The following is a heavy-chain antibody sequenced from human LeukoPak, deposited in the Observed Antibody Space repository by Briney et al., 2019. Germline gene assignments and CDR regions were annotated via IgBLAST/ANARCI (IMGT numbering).Heavy chain of an antibody. CDR3: ASGNTATAIDYFDH. CDR1: VGTFSSYA. Sequence: SVKVSCKASVGTFSSYAISWVRQAPGQGLEWMGGIIPIFGTANYAQKFQGRVTITADESTSTAYMELSSLRSEDTAVYYCASGNTATAIDYFDHWGQGTLVTVSS. J-gene: IGHJ4*02. D-gene: IGHD2-15*01. V-gene: IGHV1-69*01. CDR2: IIPIFGTA.